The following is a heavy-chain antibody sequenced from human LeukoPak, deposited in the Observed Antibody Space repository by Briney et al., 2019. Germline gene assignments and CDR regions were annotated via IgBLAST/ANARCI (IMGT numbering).Heavy chain of an antibody. Sequence: PSETLSLTCAVYGGSFSGYYWSWIRQPPGKGLEWIGEINHSGSTNYNPSLKSRVTISVDTSKNQFSLKLSSVTAADTAVYYCASWDCSGGSCRDYWGQGTLVTVSS. V-gene: IGHV4-34*01. CDR2: INHSGST. J-gene: IGHJ4*02. D-gene: IGHD2-15*01. CDR1: GGSFSGYY. CDR3: ASWDCSGGSCRDY.